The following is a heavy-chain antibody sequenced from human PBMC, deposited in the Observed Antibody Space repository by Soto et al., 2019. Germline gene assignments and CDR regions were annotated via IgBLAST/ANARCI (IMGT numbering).Heavy chain of an antibody. V-gene: IGHV4-4*07. CDR2: IYTNGST. J-gene: IGHJ6*02. CDR3: ARGGSMAASFYYYYGMDV. Sequence: PSETLSLTCTVSGGSISSHYWSWIRQPAGKGLEWIGRIYTNGSTNYNPSLKSRVTMSVDTSKNQFSLKLSSVTAADTAVYYCARGGSMAASFYYYYGMDVWGQGTTVTVSS. D-gene: IGHD3-16*01. CDR1: GGSISSHY.